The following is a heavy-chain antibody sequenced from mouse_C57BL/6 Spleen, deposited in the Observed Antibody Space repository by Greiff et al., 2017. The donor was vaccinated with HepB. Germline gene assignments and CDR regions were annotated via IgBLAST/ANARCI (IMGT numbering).Heavy chain of an antibody. V-gene: IGHV1-53*01. CDR3: ARWAYPYDGYWYFDV. CDR1: GYTFTSYW. J-gene: IGHJ1*03. Sequence: QVQLQQPGTELVKPGASVKLSCKASGYTFTSYWMHWVKQRPGQGLEWIGNINPSNGGTNYNEKFKSKATLTVDKSSSTAYMQLSSLTSEDSAVYYCARWAYPYDGYWYFDVWGTGTTVTVSS. D-gene: IGHD2-3*01. CDR2: INPSNGGT.